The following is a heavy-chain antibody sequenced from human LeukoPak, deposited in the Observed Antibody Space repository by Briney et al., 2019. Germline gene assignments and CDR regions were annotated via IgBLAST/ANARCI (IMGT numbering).Heavy chain of an antibody. CDR2: IYYSGST. CDR3: ARERVVITTSGTSSPFDY. V-gene: IGHV4-59*12. D-gene: IGHD3-22*01. CDR1: GGSISSYY. Sequence: PSETLSLTCTVSGGSISSYYWSWIRQPPGKGLEWIGYIYYSGSTNYNPSLKSRVTISVDTSKNQFSLKLSSVTAADTAVYYCARERVVITTSGTSSPFDYWGQGTLVTVSS. J-gene: IGHJ4*02.